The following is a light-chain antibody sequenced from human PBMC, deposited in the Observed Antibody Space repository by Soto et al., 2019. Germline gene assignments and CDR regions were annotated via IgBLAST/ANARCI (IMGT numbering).Light chain of an antibody. CDR2: DVS. V-gene: IGLV2-14*01. J-gene: IGLJ2*01. CDR1: SSDVGGYNY. Sequence: QSALTQPASVSGSPGQSITISCTGTSSDVGGYNYVSWYQQHPGKAPKLMIYDVSNRPSGVSNRFSGSKSGNTASLTISGRQADDEADYYCSSYTSSSTVVFGGGTKLTV. CDR3: SSYTSSSTVV.